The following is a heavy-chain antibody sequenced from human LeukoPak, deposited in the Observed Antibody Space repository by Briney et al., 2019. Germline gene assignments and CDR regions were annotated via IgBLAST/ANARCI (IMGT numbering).Heavy chain of an antibody. V-gene: IGHV3-7*01. D-gene: IGHD3-10*01. CDR3: AKDGDGYYGSGSYSDY. CDR1: GFTFSSYW. CDR2: IKKDGSEK. J-gene: IGHJ4*02. Sequence: GGSLRLSCAASGFTFSSYWMSWVRQAPGKGLEWVANIKKDGSEKYYVDSVKGRFTISRDNAKTSLNLQMNSLRAEDTAVYYCAKDGDGYYGSGSYSDYWGQGTLVTVSS.